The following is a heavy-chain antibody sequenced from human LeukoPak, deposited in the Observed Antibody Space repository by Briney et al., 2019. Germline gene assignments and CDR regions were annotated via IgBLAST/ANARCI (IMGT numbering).Heavy chain of an antibody. CDR3: ARLRYYSESSANNRFDY. Sequence: SQTLSLTCAISGDSVSSNSAAWNWIRQSPSRGLEWLGRTYYRSKWYNDYAVSVKSRITINPDTSKNQFSLQLNSVTPEDTAVYYCARLRYYSESSANNRFDYWGQGTLVTVSS. CDR2: TYYRSKWYN. J-gene: IGHJ4*02. CDR1: GDSVSSNSAA. D-gene: IGHD3-22*01. V-gene: IGHV6-1*01.